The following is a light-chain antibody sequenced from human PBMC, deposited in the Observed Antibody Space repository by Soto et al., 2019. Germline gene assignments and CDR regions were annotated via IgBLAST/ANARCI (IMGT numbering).Light chain of an antibody. J-gene: IGKJ1*01. CDR2: AIS. V-gene: IGKV1-12*01. Sequence: DIQMTQSPSSVSASVGDRVTISCRASQGVNNWLAWYQQKPGKAPKLLIYAISSLQSGVPSRFSGSGAGTDFTLTISSLQPEDSATYYCRQADSLPRTFGQGTKVEIK. CDR3: RQADSLPRT. CDR1: QGVNNW.